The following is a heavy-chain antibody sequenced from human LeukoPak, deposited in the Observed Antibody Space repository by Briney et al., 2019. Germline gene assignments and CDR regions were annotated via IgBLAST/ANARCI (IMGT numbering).Heavy chain of an antibody. D-gene: IGHD3-10*01. V-gene: IGHV1-46*01. CDR2: INPSGGST. CDR3: ARDYGSGSYSPQGGFDY. Sequence: ASVKVSCKASGYTFTSYYMHWVRQAPGQGLEWMGIINPSGGSTSYAQKFQGRVTMTRDTSTSTVYMELSSLRSEDTAVYYCARDYGSGSYSPQGGFDYWGQGTLVTVSS. J-gene: IGHJ4*02. CDR1: GYTFTSYY.